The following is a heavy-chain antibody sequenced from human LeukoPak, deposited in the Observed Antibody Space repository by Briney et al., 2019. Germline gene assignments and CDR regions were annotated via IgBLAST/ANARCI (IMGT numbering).Heavy chain of an antibody. CDR3: ASGYCSSTSCSLIAARPDAFDI. CDR1: GGTFSSYA. D-gene: IGHD2-2*01. J-gene: IGHJ3*02. Sequence: GASVRVSCKASGGTFSSYAISWVRQAPGQGLEWMGGTIPIFGTANYAQKFQGRVTITTDESTSTAYMELSSLRSEDTAVYYCASGYCSSTSCSLIAARPDAFDIWGQGTMVTVSS. V-gene: IGHV1-69*05. CDR2: TIPIFGTA.